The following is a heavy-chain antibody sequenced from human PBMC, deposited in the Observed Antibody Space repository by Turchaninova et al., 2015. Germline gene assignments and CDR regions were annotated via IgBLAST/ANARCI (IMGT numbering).Heavy chain of an antibody. CDR3: ANWKKEDGGVGGNYYYGMDV. V-gene: IGHV1-69*06. CDR2: IMPMYGTA. J-gene: IGHJ6*02. CDR1: GRTFDKYA. Sequence: QVQLVQSGAGVKKPGSAVKVSCKASGRTFDKYAISWVRQAPGQGLEWMGGIMPMYGTADYAQTFEGRVTITADKSTSTAYMELSSLRSEDAAVYYCANWKKEDGGVGGNYYYGMDVWGQGTTVTVSS. D-gene: IGHD1-1*01.